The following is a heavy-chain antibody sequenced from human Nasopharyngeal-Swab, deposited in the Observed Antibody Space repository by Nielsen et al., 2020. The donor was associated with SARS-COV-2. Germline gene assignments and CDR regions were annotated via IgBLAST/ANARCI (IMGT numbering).Heavy chain of an antibody. CDR3: ARGPRRQSVVVPAAMRSMDV. CDR2: INHSGST. J-gene: IGHJ6*02. D-gene: IGHD2-2*01. Sequence: IRQLPGKGLEWIGEINHSGSTNYNPSLKSRVTISVDTSKNQFSLKLSSVTAADTAVYYCARGPRRQSVVVPAAMRSMDVWGQGTTVTVSS. V-gene: IGHV4-34*01.